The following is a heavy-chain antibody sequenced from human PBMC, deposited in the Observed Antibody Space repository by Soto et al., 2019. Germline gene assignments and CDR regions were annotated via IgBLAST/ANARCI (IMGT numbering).Heavy chain of an antibody. D-gene: IGHD2-21*01. CDR2: INPSGGTT. CDR3: AREVLIDLNYFDY. Sequence: QVQLVQSGTEVKKPGASVKVPCKASGYTFTNYHIHWVRQAPEDGLEWMGRINPSGGTTIYAQKYRGRVTMTRDTSTSTVYVELSSLRSEDTAVYYCAREVLIDLNYFDYWGQGALVTVSS. V-gene: IGHV1-46*01. J-gene: IGHJ4*02. CDR1: GYTFTNYH.